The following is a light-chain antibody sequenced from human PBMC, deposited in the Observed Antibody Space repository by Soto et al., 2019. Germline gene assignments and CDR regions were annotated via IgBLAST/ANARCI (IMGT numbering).Light chain of an antibody. J-gene: IGKJ1*01. CDR3: QQYNYYSRT. V-gene: IGKV1-5*03. Sequence: DIPMTQSPSTLSASVGDRVTITCRANESNSRWLAWYQQKPGKPPKLLIYKTSTLQSGVPSRFSGSGSGPEFTLTIIGLQPDDFASYYCQQYNYYSRTFGQGTKVDIK. CDR2: KTS. CDR1: ESNSRW.